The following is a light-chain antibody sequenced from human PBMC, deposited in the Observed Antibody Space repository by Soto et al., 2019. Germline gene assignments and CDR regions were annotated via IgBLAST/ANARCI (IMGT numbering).Light chain of an antibody. CDR2: AAS. Sequence: AIRMTQSPSSFSASTGDRVTITCRASQGISSYLAWYQQKPGKAHKLLIYAASTLQSGVPSRFSGSGSGTDFTLTISCLQSEDFATYYCQQYYRYPYTFGQGTKLEIK. CDR1: QGISSY. J-gene: IGKJ2*01. CDR3: QQYYRYPYT. V-gene: IGKV1-8*01.